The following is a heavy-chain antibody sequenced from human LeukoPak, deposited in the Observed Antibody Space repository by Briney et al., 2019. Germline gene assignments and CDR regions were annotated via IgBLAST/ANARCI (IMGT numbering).Heavy chain of an antibody. Sequence: SETLSLTCAVSGGSISGYYWSSIRQPPGKGLEGMGDIYYSENTNYNPSLKSRVTISLDTSKNQFSLKLNSVTTADTAVYFCTRRVAVAGTPKAYFDYWGQGILVTVSS. CDR2: IYYSENT. J-gene: IGHJ4*02. CDR3: TRRVAVAGTPKAYFDY. CDR1: GGSISGYY. D-gene: IGHD6-19*01. V-gene: IGHV4-59*08.